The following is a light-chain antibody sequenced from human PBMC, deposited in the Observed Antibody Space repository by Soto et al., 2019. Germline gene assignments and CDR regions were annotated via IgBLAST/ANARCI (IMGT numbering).Light chain of an antibody. CDR3: SAYRSTNTEVS. J-gene: IGLJ2*01. CDR1: SNDVGGYNY. V-gene: IGLV2-14*01. CDR2: DVS. Sequence: QSALTQPASVSGSPGQTITISCTGSSNDVGGYNYVSWHQQYPGKAPKLIIYDVSYRPSGVSHRFSGSKAGNTASLTISGLQAEDEAYYYCSAYRSTNTEVSFCGGPKVTV.